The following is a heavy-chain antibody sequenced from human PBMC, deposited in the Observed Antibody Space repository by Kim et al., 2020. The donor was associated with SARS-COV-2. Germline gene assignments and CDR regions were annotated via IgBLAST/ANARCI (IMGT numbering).Heavy chain of an antibody. J-gene: IGHJ5*02. D-gene: IGHD2-15*01. CDR2: ISSSGSTI. Sequence: GGSLRLSCAASGFTFSDYYMSWIRQAPGKGLEWVSHISSSGSTIYYADSVKGRFTISRDNAKNSLYLQMNSLRAEDTAVYYCARDKRDIVVVVAATRARGWFDPWGQGTLVTVSS. CDR1: GFTFSDYY. CDR3: ARDKRDIVVVVAATRARGWFDP. V-gene: IGHV3-11*01.